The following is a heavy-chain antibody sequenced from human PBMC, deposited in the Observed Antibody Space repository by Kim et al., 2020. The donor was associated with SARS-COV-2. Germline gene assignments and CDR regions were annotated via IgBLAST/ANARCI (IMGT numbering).Heavy chain of an antibody. Sequence: SETLSLTCAVYGGSFSGYYWSWIRQPPGNVLEWIGEINHSGSTNYNPSLKSRVTISVDTSKNQFSLNLSSVTAADTAVDYCARDSAVTTFYYYYYGMDF. J-gene: IGHJ6*01. CDR1: GGSFSGYY. D-gene: IGHD4-17*01. CDR2: INHSGST. V-gene: IGHV4-34*01. CDR3: ARDSAVTTFYYYYYGMDF.